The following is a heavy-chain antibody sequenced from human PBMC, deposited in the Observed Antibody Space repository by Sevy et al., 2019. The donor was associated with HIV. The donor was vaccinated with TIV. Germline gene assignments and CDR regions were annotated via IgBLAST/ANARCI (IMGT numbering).Heavy chain of an antibody. D-gene: IGHD3-3*01. CDR2: IYYSGST. V-gene: IGHV4-39*01. Sequence: SETLSLTCTVSGGSISSSSYYWGWIRQPPGKGLVWIGSIYYSGSTYYNPSLKSRVTISVDTSKNQFSLKLSSVTAADTAVYYCARLSGVEYYYYYMDVWGKGTTVTVSS. CDR3: ARLSGVEYYYYYMDV. J-gene: IGHJ6*03. CDR1: GGSISSSSYY.